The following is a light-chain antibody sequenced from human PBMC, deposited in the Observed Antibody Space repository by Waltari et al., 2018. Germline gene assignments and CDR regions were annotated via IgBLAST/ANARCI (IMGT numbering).Light chain of an antibody. Sequence: QSVLIQPPSVSGTPGPRVTIPCSGSSSNIGSNYVYWYEHLPGKAPKLLIYRNDQRPSGVPDRFSGSKSGTSASLAISGLRSEDEADFYCATWDDSLGGAIFGPGTKVTVL. CDR3: ATWDDSLGGAI. CDR1: SSNIGSNY. J-gene: IGLJ1*01. CDR2: RND. V-gene: IGLV1-47*01.